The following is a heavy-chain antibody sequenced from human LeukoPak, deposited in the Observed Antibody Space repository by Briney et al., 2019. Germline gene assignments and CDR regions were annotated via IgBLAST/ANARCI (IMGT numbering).Heavy chain of an antibody. CDR3: VRGNYDVLTGYYSSNWFDP. CDR1: GFTFSSYN. J-gene: IGHJ5*02. CDR2: ISSSSDYI. Sequence: GGSLRLSCAASGFTFSSYNMNWVRQAPGKGLEWVSSISSSSDYIYYADSQKGRFTISRDNAKNSLYLQMNNLRAEDTAVYYCVRGNYDVLTGYYSSNWFDPWGQGTLVTVSS. V-gene: IGHV3-21*01. D-gene: IGHD3-9*01.